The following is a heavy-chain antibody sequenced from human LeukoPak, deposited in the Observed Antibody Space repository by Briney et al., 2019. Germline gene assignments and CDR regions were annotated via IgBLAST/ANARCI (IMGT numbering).Heavy chain of an antibody. CDR1: GFTFSSYG. V-gene: IGHV3-33*01. J-gene: IGHJ5*02. D-gene: IGHD2-2*01. CDR2: IWYDGSNK. Sequence: GRSLRLSCAASGFTFSSYGMHWGRQAPGKGLEWVAVIWYDGSNKYYADSVKGRFTISRDNSKNTLYLQMNSLRAEDTAVYYCARDAEDIVVVPAEINWFDPWGQGTLVTVSS. CDR3: ARDAEDIVVVPAEINWFDP.